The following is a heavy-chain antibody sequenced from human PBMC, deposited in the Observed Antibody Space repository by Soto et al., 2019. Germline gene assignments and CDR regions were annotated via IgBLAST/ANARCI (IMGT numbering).Heavy chain of an antibody. Sequence: ASVKVSCKVSGYTLTELSMHWVRQAPGKGLEWMGGFDPEDGETIYAQKFQGRVTMTEDTSTSTAYMELRSLRSDDTAVYYCARGMDGNFDYWGQGTLVTVSS. J-gene: IGHJ4*02. CDR3: ARGMDGNFDY. CDR1: GYTLTELS. V-gene: IGHV1-24*01. D-gene: IGHD1-26*01. CDR2: FDPEDGET.